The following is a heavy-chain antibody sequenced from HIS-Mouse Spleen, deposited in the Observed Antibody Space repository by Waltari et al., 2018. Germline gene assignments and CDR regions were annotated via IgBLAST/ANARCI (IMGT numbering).Heavy chain of an antibody. CDR2: LYYSGGN. D-gene: IGHD6-13*01. CDR3: AREIPYSSSWYDWYFDL. Sequence: QLQLQESGPGLVKPSETLSLTCTVSGGSISSSSYYWGWIRQPPGTGLEWIGNLYYSGGNHYNPSLKSRVTISVDTSKNQFSLKLSSVTAADTAVYYCAREIPYSSSWYDWYFDLWGRGTLVTVSS. CDR1: GGSISSSSYY. V-gene: IGHV4-39*07. J-gene: IGHJ2*01.